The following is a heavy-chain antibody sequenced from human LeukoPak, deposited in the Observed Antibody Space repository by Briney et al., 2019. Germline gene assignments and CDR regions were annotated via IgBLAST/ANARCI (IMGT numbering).Heavy chain of an antibody. D-gene: IGHD3-10*01. CDR2: IHYSGTT. CDR1: GGSISSSGYY. CDR3: VRRVDYYGSGSYFYYDY. Sequence: SETLSLTCTVAGGSISSSGYYWDWIRQPPGTGLDWIGTIHYSGTTFYKSSLESRLTMSVDTSKNQFSLKLSSVTAADTAVYYCVRRVDYYGSGSYFYYDYWGQGTLVTVSS. J-gene: IGHJ4*02. V-gene: IGHV4-39*01.